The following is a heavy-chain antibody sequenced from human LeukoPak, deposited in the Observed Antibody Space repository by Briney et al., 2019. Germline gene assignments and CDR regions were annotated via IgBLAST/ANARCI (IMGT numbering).Heavy chain of an antibody. CDR3: ARPLMVRGVILFDY. CDR1: GYSISRGYY. V-gene: IGHV4-38-2*02. CDR2: IYHSGST. D-gene: IGHD3-10*01. Sequence: PSETLSLTCTVSGYSISRGYYWGWIRQPPGKGLEWIGSIYHSGSTYYNPSLKSRVTISVDTSKNQFSLKLSSVTAADTAVYYCARPLMVRGVILFDYRGQGTLVTVSS. J-gene: IGHJ4*02.